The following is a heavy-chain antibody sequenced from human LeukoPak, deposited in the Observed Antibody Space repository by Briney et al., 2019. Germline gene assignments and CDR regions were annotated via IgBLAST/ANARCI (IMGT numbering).Heavy chain of an antibody. D-gene: IGHD2-2*01. CDR3: ATCSSISCSRGNWFDP. CDR2: ISTSSSDI. V-gene: IGHV3-21*06. CDR1: GFTFTSYS. Sequence: PGGSLRLSCAASGFTFTSYSMSWVRQAPGKGLEWVSFISTSSSDIYYADSVKGRFTISRDNAKNSVYLQMNSLRAEDTAVYYCATCSSISCSRGNWFDPWGQGTLVTVSS. J-gene: IGHJ5*02.